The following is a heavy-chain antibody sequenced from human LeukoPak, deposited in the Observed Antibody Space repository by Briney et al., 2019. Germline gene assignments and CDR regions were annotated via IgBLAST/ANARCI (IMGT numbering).Heavy chain of an antibody. Sequence: GESLRISCKGSGYSFTNYWIGWVRQMPGKGLEWMGIIHPGDSDTRYSPSFQGQVTISADKSISTAYLQWSSLKASDTAMYYCARHGCSTTSCAQFDPWGQGTLVTVSS. CDR2: IHPGDSDT. CDR3: ARHGCSTTSCAQFDP. V-gene: IGHV5-51*01. D-gene: IGHD2-2*01. J-gene: IGHJ5*02. CDR1: GYSFTNYW.